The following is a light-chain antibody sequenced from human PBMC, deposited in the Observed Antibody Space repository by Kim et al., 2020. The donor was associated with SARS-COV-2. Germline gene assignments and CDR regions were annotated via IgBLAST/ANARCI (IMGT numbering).Light chain of an antibody. Sequence: EIVMTQSPATLSVSPGERATLSCRASQSVSSNFAWYQQKPARPPRRLLYGASTSATASPARMSGSGSGTEFTLTTSSLLSDEFAVYYCRQYNSSPPITFGVGTKVEIK. CDR2: GAS. CDR3: RQYNSSPPIT. J-gene: IGKJ4*02. CDR1: QSVSSN. V-gene: IGKV3-15*01.